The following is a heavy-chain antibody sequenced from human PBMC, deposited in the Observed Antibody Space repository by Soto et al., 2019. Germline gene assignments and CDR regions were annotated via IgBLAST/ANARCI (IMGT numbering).Heavy chain of an antibody. CDR2: IFYTGNT. Sequence: SETLALTCTVSGGSITSSGSSWAWLRQTPGKGLEGIGSIFYTGNTYYNPSLWSRVTISADTSKNQFSLKMTSVTAADTAVYYCARHGMGAAGWFDPWGQGTLVTVSS. D-gene: IGHD1-26*01. J-gene: IGHJ5*02. CDR1: GGSITSSGSS. CDR3: ARHGMGAAGWFDP. V-gene: IGHV4-39*01.